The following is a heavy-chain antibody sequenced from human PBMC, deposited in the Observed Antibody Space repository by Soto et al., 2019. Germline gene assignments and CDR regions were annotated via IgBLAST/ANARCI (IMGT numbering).Heavy chain of an antibody. V-gene: IGHV3-48*01. Sequence: PGGSLRLSCAASGFTFRNYGMNWVRQAPGKGLEWVSYIGIGSSTKYYADSVKGRFTISRDNAKNSLYLQMNSLRAEDTAVYYCARGYCSGNSCSSGFKWGQGTLVTVSP. CDR2: IGIGSSTK. CDR3: ARGYCSGNSCSSGFK. J-gene: IGHJ4*02. D-gene: IGHD2-15*01. CDR1: GFTFRNYG.